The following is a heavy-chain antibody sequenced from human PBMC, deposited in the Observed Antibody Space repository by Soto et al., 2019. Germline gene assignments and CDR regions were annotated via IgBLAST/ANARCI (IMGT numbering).Heavy chain of an antibody. CDR1: GGSISSYY. CDR3: ASLDNYNHEIDY. J-gene: IGHJ4*01. CDR2: IYYSGST. V-gene: IGHV4-59*01. Sequence: SETLSLTCTVSGGSISSYYWSWIRQPPGKGLEWIGYIYYSGSTNYNPSLKSRVTISVDTSKNQFSLKLSSVTAADTAVYYCASLDNYNHEIDYWGQGTLVTVSS. D-gene: IGHD4-4*01.